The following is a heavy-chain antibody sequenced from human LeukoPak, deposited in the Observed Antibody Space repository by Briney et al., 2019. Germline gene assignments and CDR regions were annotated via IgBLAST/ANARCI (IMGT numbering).Heavy chain of an antibody. CDR1: GGSISSYY. CDR3: ARPRPPIFGVVSLNPPDAFDI. Sequence: SETLSLTCTVSGGSISSYYWSWIRQPPGKGLEWIGYIYYSGSTNYNPSLKSRVTISVDTSKNQFSLKLSSVTAADTAVYYCARPRPPIFGVVSLNPPDAFDIWGQGTMVTVSS. CDR2: IYYSGST. J-gene: IGHJ3*02. D-gene: IGHD3-3*01. V-gene: IGHV4-59*08.